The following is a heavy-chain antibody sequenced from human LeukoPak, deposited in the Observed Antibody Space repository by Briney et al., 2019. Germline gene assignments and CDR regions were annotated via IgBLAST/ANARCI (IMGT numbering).Heavy chain of an antibody. V-gene: IGHV3-23*01. J-gene: IGHJ4*02. CDR3: ARGGTLVRGGDPFDY. D-gene: IGHD3-10*01. CDR2: LSGSGDRT. CDR1: GFTFNTYD. Sequence: GGSLRLSCAASGFTFNTYDMSWVRQSPVKGLEWVSGLSGSGDRTYYTYSVKGRFIISRDNSKNTVYLQMNTLRAEDTALYYCARGGTLVRGGDPFDYWGQGTLVTVSS.